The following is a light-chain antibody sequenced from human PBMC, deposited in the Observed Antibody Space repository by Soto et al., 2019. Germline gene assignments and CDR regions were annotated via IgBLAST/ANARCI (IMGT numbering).Light chain of an antibody. J-gene: IGKJ1*01. CDR2: EAS. CDR1: QGIGND. CDR3: LQDYVYPWT. V-gene: IGKV1-6*01. Sequence: AIQVTQSPSSLSASVGDRVTISCRASQGIGNDLAWYQKKPGQAPKLLIYEASTLQTGVASRFSGSGSGTDFTLTISSLQPEDFATYYCLQDYVYPWTFGQGTKVEVK.